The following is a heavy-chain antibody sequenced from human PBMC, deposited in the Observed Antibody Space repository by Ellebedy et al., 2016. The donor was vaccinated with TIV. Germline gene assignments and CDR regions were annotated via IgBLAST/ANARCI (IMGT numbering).Heavy chain of an antibody. D-gene: IGHD2-2*01. V-gene: IGHV3-48*01. CDR1: GFTFSNAW. CDR2: ISSSSSTI. J-gene: IGHJ6*02. CDR3: AREVRDIVVVPAAMSYFMDV. Sequence: PGGSLRLSCAAYGFTFSNAWMNWVRQAQGKGLAWVSYISSSSSTIYYADSVKGRFTISKDNSKNTLYLQMSSLRAEDTAVFYCAREVRDIVVVPAAMSYFMDVWGQGTTVTVSS.